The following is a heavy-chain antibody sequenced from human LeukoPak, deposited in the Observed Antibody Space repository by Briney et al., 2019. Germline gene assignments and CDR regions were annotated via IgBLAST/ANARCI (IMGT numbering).Heavy chain of an antibody. D-gene: IGHD4-17*01. CDR2: MNPNSGNT. Sequence: ASVKVSCKASGYTFTSYDINWVRQATGQGLEWMGWMNPNSGNTGYAQKFQGRVTITRNTSISTAYMELSSLRAEDTAVYYCARVSRVDYGDYEALDYWGQGTLVTVSS. J-gene: IGHJ4*02. CDR3: ARVSRVDYGDYEALDY. CDR1: GYTFTSYD. V-gene: IGHV1-8*03.